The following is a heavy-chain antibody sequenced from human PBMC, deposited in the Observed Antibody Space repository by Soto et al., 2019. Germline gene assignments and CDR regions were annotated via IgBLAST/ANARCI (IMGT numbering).Heavy chain of an antibody. CDR2: IYPGDSET. CDR1: GYTFTSYW. V-gene: IGHV5-51*01. J-gene: IGHJ4*02. Sequence: GESLKISCKGSGYTFTSYWIGWVRQMPGKGLEWMGIIYPGDSETRYSPSFQGQVTISADRSITTAYLQWSSLKASDTAMYFCARRVSFSNGSYYFDDWGQGTLVTVSS. CDR3: ARRVSFSNGSYYFDD. D-gene: IGHD6-19*01.